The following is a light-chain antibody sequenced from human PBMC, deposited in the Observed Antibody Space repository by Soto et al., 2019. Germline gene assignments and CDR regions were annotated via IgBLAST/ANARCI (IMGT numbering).Light chain of an antibody. CDR3: QQYNSYSSIT. CDR2: KAS. Sequence: DIQMTQSPSTLSASVGDRVTITCRASQSISTWLAWYHQKPGKAPKLLIYKASTLESGVPSRFSGSGSTTEFTLTISSLQPDDFATYYCQQYNSYSSITFGQGTRLEIK. CDR1: QSISTW. J-gene: IGKJ5*01. V-gene: IGKV1-5*03.